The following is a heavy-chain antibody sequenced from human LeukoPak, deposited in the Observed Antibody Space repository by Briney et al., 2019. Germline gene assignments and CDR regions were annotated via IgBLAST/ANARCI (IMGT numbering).Heavy chain of an antibody. CDR1: GFTFSSYA. D-gene: IGHD5-12*01. V-gene: IGHV3-23*01. J-gene: IGHJ4*02. CDR3: AKDLDIVATITGN. Sequence: GGSLRLSCAASGFTFSSYAMSWVSQAPGKGLEWVSGVSGSGGSTYYADSVKGRFTISRDNTNNTLYLQMNSLRAEDTAVYYCAKDLDIVATITGNWGQGTLVTVSS. CDR2: VSGSGGST.